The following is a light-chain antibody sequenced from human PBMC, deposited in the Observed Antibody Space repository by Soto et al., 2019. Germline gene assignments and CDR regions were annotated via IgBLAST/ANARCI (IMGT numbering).Light chain of an antibody. CDR2: DAF. CDR1: QSVGSY. V-gene: IGKV3-11*01. Sequence: EIVLTQSPATLSLSPGERATLSCRASQSVGSYLAWYQQKPGQAPRLLIYDAFNRATGIPARFSGSGSGTDFTLTISSLEPEDFAVYYCQQLNMWPPETFGQGTKVEI. J-gene: IGKJ1*01. CDR3: QQLNMWPPET.